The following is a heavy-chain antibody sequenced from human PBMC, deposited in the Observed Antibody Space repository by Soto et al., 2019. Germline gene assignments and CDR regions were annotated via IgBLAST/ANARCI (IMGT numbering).Heavy chain of an antibody. CDR1: GGSISSYY. J-gene: IGHJ5*02. V-gene: IGHV4-59*01. CDR2: IYYSGST. CDR3: ARASGYYGSGSPNLKNWFDP. Sequence: PSETLSLTCTVPGGSISSYYWSWIRQPPGKGLEWIGYIYYSGSTNYNPSLKSRVTISVDTSKNQFSLKLSSVTAADTAVYYCARASGYYGSGSPNLKNWFDPWGQGXLGTVSS. D-gene: IGHD3-10*01.